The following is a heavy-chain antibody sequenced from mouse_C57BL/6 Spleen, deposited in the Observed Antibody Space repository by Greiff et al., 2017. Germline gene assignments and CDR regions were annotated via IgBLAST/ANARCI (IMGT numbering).Heavy chain of an antibody. D-gene: IGHD1-1*01. CDR3: AIGEYYGSSPFAY. Sequence: ESGPGLVKPSQSLSLTCSVTGYSITSGYYWNWIRQFPGNKLEWMGYISYDGSNNYNPSLKNRISITRDTSKNQFFLKLNSVTTEDTATYYCAIGEYYGSSPFAYWGQGTLVTVSA. CDR2: ISYDGSN. V-gene: IGHV3-6*01. J-gene: IGHJ3*01. CDR1: GYSITSGYY.